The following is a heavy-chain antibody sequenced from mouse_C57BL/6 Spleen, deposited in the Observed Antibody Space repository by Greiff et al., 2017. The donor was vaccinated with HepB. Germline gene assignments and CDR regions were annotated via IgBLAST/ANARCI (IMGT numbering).Heavy chain of an antibody. V-gene: IGHV5-9*01. CDR2: ISGGGGNT. CDR3: SRHYYCSRSGYYYAMDY. Sequence: EVQLVESGGGLVKPGGSLKLSCAASGFTFSSYTMSWVSQTPEKRLEWVATISGGGGNTYYPDSVKGRFTISRDKAKNTLYLQMISLRSEDTALYYCSRHYYCSRSGYYYAMDYWGQGTSVTVSS. J-gene: IGHJ4*01. CDR1: GFTFSSYT. D-gene: IGHD1-1*01.